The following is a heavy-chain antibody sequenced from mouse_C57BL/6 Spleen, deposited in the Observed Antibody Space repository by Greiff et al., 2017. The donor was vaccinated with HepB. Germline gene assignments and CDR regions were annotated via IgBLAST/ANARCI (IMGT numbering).Heavy chain of an antibody. CDR2: ISNGGGST. J-gene: IGHJ4*01. CDR3: ARRDRYAMDY. V-gene: IGHV5-12*01. Sequence: EVKLMESGGGLVQPGGSLKLSCAASGFTFSDYYMYRVRQTPEKRLEWVAYISNGGGSTYYPDTVKGRFTISRDNAKNTLYLQMGRLKSEDTAMYYCARRDRYAMDYWGQGTSVTVSS. CDR1: GFTFSDYY. D-gene: IGHD3-3*01.